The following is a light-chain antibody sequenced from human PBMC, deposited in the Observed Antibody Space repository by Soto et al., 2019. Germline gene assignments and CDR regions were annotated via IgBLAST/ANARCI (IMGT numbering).Light chain of an antibody. V-gene: IGLV2-23*02. CDR2: EVT. J-gene: IGLJ1*01. Sequence: QSVLTQPASVSGSPGQSITISCTGTSGDVGCYSPVSWYQQLPGKAPKLIIYEVTKRPSGVSNRFSGSKSGNTASLTISGLQAEDEAEYFCCSYAGGDTFFLFGTGTKVTVL. CDR3: CSYAGGDTFFL. CDR1: SGDVGCYSP.